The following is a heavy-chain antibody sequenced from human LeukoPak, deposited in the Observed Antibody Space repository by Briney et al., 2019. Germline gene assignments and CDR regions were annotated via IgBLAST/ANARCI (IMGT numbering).Heavy chain of an antibody. Sequence: PSETLSLTCSVSNYSISSGYYWGWIRQPPGKGLEWIGTIYHSGTTYYNPSLKSRVTISLDMSKNQFSLRLNSVTAADTAVYFCAERSTYESLFDYWGQGTLVTVSS. J-gene: IGHJ4*02. CDR3: AERSTYESLFDY. V-gene: IGHV4-38-2*02. CDR1: NYSISSGYY. CDR2: IYHSGTT. D-gene: IGHD1-1*01.